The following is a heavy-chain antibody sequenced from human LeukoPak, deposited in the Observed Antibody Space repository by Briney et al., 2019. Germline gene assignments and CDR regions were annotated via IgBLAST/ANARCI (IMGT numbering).Heavy chain of an antibody. CDR1: GFTFSSYE. V-gene: IGHV3-48*03. Sequence: PGGSLRLSCAASGFTFSSYEMNWVRQAPGKGLEWVSYISTTGSSIYYADSVKGRFTISRDNFNNLLYLQMNRLRAEDTAVYYCARVQRGIAVALDYWGQGTLVTVSS. J-gene: IGHJ4*02. CDR3: ARVQRGIAVALDY. CDR2: ISTTGSSI. D-gene: IGHD6-19*01.